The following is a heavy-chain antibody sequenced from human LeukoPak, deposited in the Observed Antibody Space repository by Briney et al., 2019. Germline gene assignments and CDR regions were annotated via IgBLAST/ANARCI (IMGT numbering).Heavy chain of an antibody. CDR1: GFTFNTYW. CDR2: IKEDESAK. J-gene: IGHJ4*02. D-gene: IGHD3-10*01. V-gene: IGHV3-7*01. CDR3: ARDVGGGLDY. Sequence: PGGSLRLSCAASGFTFNTYWMAWVRQAPGKGLEWVANIKEDESAKHQADSVKGRFTISRDNARNSVYLQMSSLRGDDTAVYYCARDVGGGLDYWGQGTLVTVST.